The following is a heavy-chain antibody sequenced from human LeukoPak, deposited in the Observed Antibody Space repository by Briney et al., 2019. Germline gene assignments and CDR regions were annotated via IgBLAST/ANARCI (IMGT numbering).Heavy chain of an antibody. Sequence: GGSLRLSCAASGFTFSSYAMHWVRQAPGKGLEWVAVISYDGSNKYYADSVKGRFTISRDNSKNTLYLQMNSLRVEDTAVYYCVRERYRGSDYWGQGTLVTVSS. D-gene: IGHD3-10*01. CDR2: ISYDGSNK. CDR1: GFTFSSYA. CDR3: VRERYRGSDY. V-gene: IGHV3-30-3*01. J-gene: IGHJ4*02.